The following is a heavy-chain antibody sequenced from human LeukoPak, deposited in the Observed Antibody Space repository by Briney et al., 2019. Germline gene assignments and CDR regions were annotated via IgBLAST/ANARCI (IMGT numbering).Heavy chain of an antibody. CDR1: GFTFSSYA. J-gene: IGHJ4*02. V-gene: IGHV3-30*04. CDR3: ARDQNPTVTKYYFDY. Sequence: TGGSLRLSCAASGFTFSSYAMHWVRQAPGKGLEWVAVISYDGSNKYYADSVKGRFTISRDNSKNTLYLQMNSLRAEDTAVYYCARDQNPTVTKYYFDYWGQGTLVTVSS. CDR2: ISYDGSNK. D-gene: IGHD4-17*01.